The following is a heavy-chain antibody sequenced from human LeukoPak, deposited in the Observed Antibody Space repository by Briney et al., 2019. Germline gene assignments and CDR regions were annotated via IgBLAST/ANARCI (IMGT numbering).Heavy chain of an antibody. CDR1: GFPFSTYW. CDR3: LTGDGRAGGITR. V-gene: IGHV3-7*01. Sequence: GGSLRLSCAVSGFPFSTYWMSWVRQAPGKGPEWVAITNQAENDIYYLDSVKGRFTISRDNTKNLLYLQMNSLRAGDTAVYYSLTGDGRAGGITRWGRGPLVTVSS. CDR2: TNQAENDI. D-gene: IGHD3-10*01. J-gene: IGHJ4*02.